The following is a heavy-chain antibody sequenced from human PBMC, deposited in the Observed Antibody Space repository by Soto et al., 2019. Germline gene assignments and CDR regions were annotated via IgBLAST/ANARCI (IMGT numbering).Heavy chain of an antibody. CDR1: GGTFSSYT. CDR2: IIPILGIA. J-gene: IGHJ3*02. V-gene: IGHV1-69*08. Sequence: QVQLVQSGAEVKKPGSSVKVSCKASGGTFSSYTISWVRQAPGQGLEWMGRIIPILGIANYAQKFQGRVTITADKSTSTAYMELSSLRSEDTAVYYCARDLSGLGSAFDIWGQGTMVTVSS. D-gene: IGHD3-10*01. CDR3: ARDLSGLGSAFDI.